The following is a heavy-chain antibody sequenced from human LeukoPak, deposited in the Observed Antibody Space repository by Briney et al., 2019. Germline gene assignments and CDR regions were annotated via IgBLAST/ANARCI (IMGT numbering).Heavy chain of an antibody. V-gene: IGHV5-51*01. D-gene: IGHD2-21*01. CDR1: GDIFSTNW. CDR3: ARQKAGDFFDI. J-gene: IGHJ3*02. Sequence: GESLNISCKDSGDIFSTNWIAWVRQIPGKGLEWMGVIWPPDSDAIYSPSFQGRVTISVDKTISTVFPPGRRLGASDTAMYYCARQKAGDFFDIWGQGTMVVV. CDR2: IWPPDSDA.